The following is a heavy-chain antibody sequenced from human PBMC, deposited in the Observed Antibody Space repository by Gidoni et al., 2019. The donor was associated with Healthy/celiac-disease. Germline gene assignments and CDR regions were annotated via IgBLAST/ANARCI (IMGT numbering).Heavy chain of an antibody. CDR1: GNTFINYY. D-gene: IGHD1-1*01. CDR2: INPSGGST. J-gene: IGHJ6*02. V-gene: IGHV1-46*01. Sequence: QVQLVQSGAEVTKAGASVKVSCQAYGNTFINYYMHWVRQATGQGLEWMGIINPSGGSTSYAQKFQGRVTMTRDTSTSTVYMELSSLRSEDTAVDYCARAAGTTVYYYYFGMDVRGQGTTVTVSS. CDR3: ARAAGTTVYYYYFGMDV.